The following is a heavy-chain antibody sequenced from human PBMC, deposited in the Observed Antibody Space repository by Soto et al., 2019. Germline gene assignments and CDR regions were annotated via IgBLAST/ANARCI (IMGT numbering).Heavy chain of an antibody. CDR1: AGSVSSSNYY. D-gene: IGHD1-26*01. CDR2: IYDSGST. Sequence: PSETLSPTCTVAAGSVSSSNYYWSWIRQPPGKGLEWIAYIYDSGSTNYNPSLKSRFTLSVDTSKNQFSLKLTSVTAADTAADYCASRLPPRAVSAREDFDYWGQGTLVTVSS. J-gene: IGHJ4*02. CDR3: ASRLPPRAVSAREDFDY. V-gene: IGHV4-61*01.